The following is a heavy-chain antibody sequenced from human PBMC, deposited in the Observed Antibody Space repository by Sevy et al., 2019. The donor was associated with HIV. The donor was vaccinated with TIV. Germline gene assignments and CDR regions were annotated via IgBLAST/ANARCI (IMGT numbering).Heavy chain of an antibody. D-gene: IGHD3-10*01. V-gene: IGHV3-30*02. CDR1: GFTFGSYG. Sequence: GGSLRLSCAASGFTFGSYGMHWVRQAPGKGLEWVAFISYDRSEKEYADSVKGRFTISRDKSKNTVDLQMNSLRVEDTALYYCATVRRSYYFDYWGQGTLVTVSS. CDR2: ISYDRSEK. CDR3: ATVRRSYYFDY. J-gene: IGHJ4*02.